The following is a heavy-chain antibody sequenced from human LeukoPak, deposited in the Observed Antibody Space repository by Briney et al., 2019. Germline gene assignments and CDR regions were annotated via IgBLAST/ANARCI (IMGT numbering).Heavy chain of an antibody. V-gene: IGHV4-31*03. J-gene: IGHJ4*02. Sequence: PSETLSLTCTVSGGSISSGGYYWSWIRQHPGKGLEWIGYIYYSGSTYYNPSLKSRGTISVDTSKNQFSLKLSSVTAADTAVYYCARGAFSVYYSSSEYFDYWGQGTLVTVSS. CDR3: ARGAFSVYYSSSEYFDY. D-gene: IGHD6-6*01. CDR1: GGSISSGGYY. CDR2: IYYSGST.